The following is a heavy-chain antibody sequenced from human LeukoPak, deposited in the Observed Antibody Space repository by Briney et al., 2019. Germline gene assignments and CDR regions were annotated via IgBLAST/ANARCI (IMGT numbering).Heavy chain of an antibody. J-gene: IGHJ4*02. Sequence: TGGPLRLSCAASGFTFSDYYMSWIRQAPGKGLEWVSYISSSGSTIYYADPVKGRFTISRDNAKNSLYLQMNSLRAEDTAVYYCARDIEPDGYNSGPFDYWGQGTLVTVSS. CDR2: ISSSGSTI. CDR1: GFTFSDYY. CDR3: ARDIEPDGYNSGPFDY. V-gene: IGHV3-11*04. D-gene: IGHD5-24*01.